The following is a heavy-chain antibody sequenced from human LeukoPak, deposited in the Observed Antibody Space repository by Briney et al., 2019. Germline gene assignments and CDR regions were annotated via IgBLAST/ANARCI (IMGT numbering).Heavy chain of an antibody. CDR2: IYYSGST. CDR1: GGSISSYY. CDR3: ARHKPPSKYRGYPPYGMDV. J-gene: IGHJ6*02. Sequence: SETLSLTCTVSGGSISSYYWSWIRQPPGKGLEWIGYIYYSGSTNYNPSLKSRVTISVATSKNQFSLKLSSVTAADRAVYYCARHKPPSKYRGYPPYGMDVWGQGTTLTVSS. D-gene: IGHD5-12*01. V-gene: IGHV4-59*01.